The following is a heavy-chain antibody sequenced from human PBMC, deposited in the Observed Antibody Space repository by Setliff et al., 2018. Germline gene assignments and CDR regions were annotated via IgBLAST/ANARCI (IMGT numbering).Heavy chain of an antibody. D-gene: IGHD3-10*01. CDR2: IYYRGTT. V-gene: IGHV4-59*01. CDR1: GGFIRDYY. Sequence: LSLTCTVSGGFIRDYYWNWIRQSPGKGLEWIGYIYYRGTTNYNSSLKSRVTISIDMSKNQFSLKLSSATAADTAVYYCARQPSSGSYYNPRPYYFDFWGQGTLVTVSS. J-gene: IGHJ4*02. CDR3: ARQPSSGSYYNPRPYYFDF.